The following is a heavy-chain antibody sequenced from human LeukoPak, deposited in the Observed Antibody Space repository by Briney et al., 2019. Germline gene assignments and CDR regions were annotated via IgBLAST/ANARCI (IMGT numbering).Heavy chain of an antibody. J-gene: IGHJ4*02. Sequence: SETLSLTCAVYGGSFSVYYWSWIRQPPGKGLEWIGEINHSGSTNYNPSLKSRVTISVDTSKNQSSLKLSSVTAADTAVYYCARDGSSSESYWGQGTLVTVSS. V-gene: IGHV4-34*01. CDR3: ARDGSSSESY. CDR2: INHSGST. CDR1: GGSFSVYY. D-gene: IGHD6-6*01.